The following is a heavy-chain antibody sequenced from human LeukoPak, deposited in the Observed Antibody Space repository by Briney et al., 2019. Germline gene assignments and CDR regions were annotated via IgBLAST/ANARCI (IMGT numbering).Heavy chain of an antibody. CDR3: ARGGPRGYSGYDEKEFDY. CDR2: IGTAGDT. D-gene: IGHD5-12*01. V-gene: IGHV3-13*01. J-gene: IGHJ4*02. CDR1: GFTFSSYD. Sequence: GGSLRLSCATSGFTFSSYDMHWVRQATGKGLEWVSAIGTAGDTYYPGSVKGRFTISRENAKNSLYLQMNSLRAGDTAVYYCARGGPRGYSGYDEKEFDYWGKGNLVTVSS.